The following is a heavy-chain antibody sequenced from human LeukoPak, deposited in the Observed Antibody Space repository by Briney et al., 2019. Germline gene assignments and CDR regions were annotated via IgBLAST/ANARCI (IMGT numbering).Heavy chain of an antibody. J-gene: IGHJ4*02. D-gene: IGHD3-16*01. Sequence: GGSLRLSCEASGFIFDDYAMHWVRQAPGKGLEWVSGISWNDDIIAYADSVKGRFTISRDNAKNSLYLQMNSLRVEDTAFYYCAKDIWSAVGTRTHLDYWGQGILVTVSS. V-gene: IGHV3-9*01. CDR1: GFIFDDYA. CDR3: AKDIWSAVGTRTHLDY. CDR2: ISWNDDII.